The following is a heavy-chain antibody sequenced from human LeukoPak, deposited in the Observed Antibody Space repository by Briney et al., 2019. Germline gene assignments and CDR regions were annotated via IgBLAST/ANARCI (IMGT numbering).Heavy chain of an antibody. CDR3: ARGFEGTSYSNWFDP. J-gene: IGHJ5*02. CDR1: GGSFSGYY. CDR2: LNHSGST. D-gene: IGHD2-2*01. V-gene: IGHV4-34*01. Sequence: SETLSLTCAVYGGSFSGYYWSWIRQPPGKGLEWIGELNHSGSTNYNPSLKSRVTISVDTSKNQFSLKLSSVTAADTAVYYCARGFEGTSYSNWFDPWGQGTLVTVSS.